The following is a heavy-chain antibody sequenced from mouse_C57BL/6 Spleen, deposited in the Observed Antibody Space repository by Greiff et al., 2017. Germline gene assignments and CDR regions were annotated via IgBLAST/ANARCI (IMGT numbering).Heavy chain of an antibody. Sequence: EVHLVESGGGLVKPGGSLKLSCAASGFTFSDYGMHWVRQAPEKGLEWVAYISSGSSTIYYADTVKGRFTISRDNAKNTLFLQMTSLRSEDTAMYYCARPRYGNYGFDYWGQGTTLTVSS. CDR1: GFTFSDYG. CDR2: ISSGSSTI. V-gene: IGHV5-17*01. D-gene: IGHD2-10*02. CDR3: ARPRYGNYGFDY. J-gene: IGHJ2*01.